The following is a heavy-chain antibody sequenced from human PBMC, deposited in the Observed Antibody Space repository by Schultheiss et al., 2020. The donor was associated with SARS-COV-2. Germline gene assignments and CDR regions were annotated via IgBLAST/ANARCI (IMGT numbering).Heavy chain of an antibody. Sequence: SQTLSLTCAVYGGSFSGYYWSWIRQPPGKGLEWIGSIYASGSTNYSPSLKSRVTISVDTSKNQFSLKLSSVTAADTAVYYCASGPLDYDILTGYQAGAFDIWGQGTMVTVSS. D-gene: IGHD3-9*01. CDR2: IYASGST. CDR3: ASGPLDYDILTGYQAGAFDI. J-gene: IGHJ3*02. CDR1: GGSFSGYY. V-gene: IGHV4-59*12.